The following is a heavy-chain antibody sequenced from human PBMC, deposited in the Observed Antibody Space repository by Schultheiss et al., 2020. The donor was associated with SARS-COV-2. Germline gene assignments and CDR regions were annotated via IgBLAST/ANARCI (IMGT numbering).Heavy chain of an antibody. J-gene: IGHJ3*02. Sequence: GGSLRLSCAASGFTFSSYDMHWVRQATGKGLEWVSVIYSGGSTYYADSVKGRFTISRDNSKNTLYLQMNSLKTEDTAVYYCTTDPSWVGDAFDIWGQGTMVTVSS. CDR2: IYSGGST. CDR1: GFTFSSYD. CDR3: TTDPSWVGDAFDI. D-gene: IGHD1-26*01. V-gene: IGHV3-53*01.